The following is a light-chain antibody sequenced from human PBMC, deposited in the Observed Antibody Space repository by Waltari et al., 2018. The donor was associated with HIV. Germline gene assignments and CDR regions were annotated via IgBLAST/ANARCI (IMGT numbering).Light chain of an antibody. V-gene: IGLV3-21*04. CDR2: YDS. Sequence: SYVLTQPPSVSVAPGKTARISCEGDNTGSKSVHWYQQKPGQAPVVVMYYDSDRPSGIPERVSGSKSGNTATLTISRVEAGDEADYYCQVWDRGSDHYVFGTGTKVTVV. CDR3: QVWDRGSDHYV. CDR1: NTGSKS. J-gene: IGLJ1*01.